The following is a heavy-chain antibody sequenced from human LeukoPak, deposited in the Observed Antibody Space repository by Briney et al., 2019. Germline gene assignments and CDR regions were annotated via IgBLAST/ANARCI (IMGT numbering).Heavy chain of an antibody. CDR2: INPSGGST. D-gene: IGHD5-12*01. J-gene: IGHJ6*02. Sequence: GASVKVSCKASGYTFTSYYMHWVRQAPGQGLEWMGIINPSGGSTSYAQKFQGRVTMTRDTSTSTVYMELSSLRSEDTAVYYCAREPSGYDSDYGMDVWGQGTTVTVSS. CDR1: GYTFTSYY. CDR3: AREPSGYDSDYGMDV. V-gene: IGHV1-46*01.